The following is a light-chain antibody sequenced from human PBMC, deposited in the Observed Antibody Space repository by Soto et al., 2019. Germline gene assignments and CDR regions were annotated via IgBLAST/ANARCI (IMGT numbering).Light chain of an antibody. CDR2: AAS. V-gene: IGKV1-27*01. CDR3: QKYNSAPRT. J-gene: IGKJ2*01. Sequence: DIQMTQSPSSLSASVGNRITITCRSSKGIRNYLAWYQQKPGKVPKLLIYAASTLQSGVPSRFSGSGSGTDFTLTISSLQPEDVATYYCQKYNSAPRTFGQGTKLEIK. CDR1: KGIRNY.